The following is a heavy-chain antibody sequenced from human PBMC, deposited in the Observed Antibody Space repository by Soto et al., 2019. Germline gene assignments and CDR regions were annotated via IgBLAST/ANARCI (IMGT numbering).Heavy chain of an antibody. D-gene: IGHD3-10*01. CDR2: ISGSGDST. Sequence: EVRLLESGGGLVQPGGSLRLSCAASGFTFSVYAMSWVRQAPGKGLEWVSGISGSGDSTHYADSVKGRFTVSRDNSKSMLDLQTSSLRAEDTAIFDCAKALYGGFTYWGQGTLVTVSS. J-gene: IGHJ4*02. CDR1: GFTFSVYA. V-gene: IGHV3-23*01. CDR3: AKALYGGFTY.